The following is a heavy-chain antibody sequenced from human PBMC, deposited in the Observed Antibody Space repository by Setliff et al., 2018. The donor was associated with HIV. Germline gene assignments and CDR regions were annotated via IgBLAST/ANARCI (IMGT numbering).Heavy chain of an antibody. D-gene: IGHD2-21*02. CDR2: IKPNSGDT. CDR1: AYTLSDSY. Sequence: GASVKVSCKASAYTLSDSYIHWVRQAPGQGLEWVGRIKPNSGDTNYAQNFQGRVTMTRDTSFSTAYMELSSLKSEDMAVYYCARGEFYCGTDCYWSSFDYWGQGILVTVSS. V-gene: IGHV1-2*02. J-gene: IGHJ4*02. CDR3: ARGEFYCGTDCYWSSFDY.